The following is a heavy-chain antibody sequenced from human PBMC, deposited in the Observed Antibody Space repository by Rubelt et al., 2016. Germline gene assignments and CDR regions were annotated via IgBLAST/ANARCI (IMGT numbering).Heavy chain of an antibody. D-gene: IGHD1-26*01. CDR3: AKDLGRGSYGIDY. J-gene: IGHJ4*02. V-gene: IGHV3-23*01. Sequence: EVQLLESGGGLVQPGGSLRLSCAASGFTFSSYAMSWVGQAPGKGLEWVSAISGSGGSTYYADSMKGRFTISRDNSKNTLYLQMNSLRAEDTAVYYCAKDLGRGSYGIDYWGQGTLVTVSS. CDR1: GFTFSSYA. CDR2: ISGSGGST.